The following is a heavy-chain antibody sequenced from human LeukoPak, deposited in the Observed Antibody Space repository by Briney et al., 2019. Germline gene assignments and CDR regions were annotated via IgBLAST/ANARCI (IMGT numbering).Heavy chain of an antibody. CDR1: GGTFSSYA. V-gene: IGHV1-69*10. D-gene: IGHD4-17*01. CDR2: IIPILGIA. J-gene: IGHJ6*02. Sequence: GASVKVSCKASGGTFSSYAISWVRQAPGQGLEWMGRIIPILGIANYAQKFQGRVTITADKSTSTAYMELSSLRSEDTAVYYCTRRDIYGDYYYYYYGMDVWGQGTTVTVSS. CDR3: TRRDIYGDYYYYYYGMDV.